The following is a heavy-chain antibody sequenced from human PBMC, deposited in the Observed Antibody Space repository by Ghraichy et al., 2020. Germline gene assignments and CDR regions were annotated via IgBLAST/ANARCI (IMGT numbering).Heavy chain of an antibody. Sequence: LSLTCAASGFALSNYWMHWVRQAPGKGLLWVSRIKSDGTDRIYADSVKGRFTISRDNAKNTLYLKMNSLRAEDTAVYYCAREYCRGGSCFFGTGGSHFDYWGQGILVSVSS. CDR3: AREYCRGGSCFFGTGGSHFDY. V-gene: IGHV3-74*01. D-gene: IGHD2-15*01. J-gene: IGHJ4*02. CDR2: IKSDGTDR. CDR1: GFALSNYW.